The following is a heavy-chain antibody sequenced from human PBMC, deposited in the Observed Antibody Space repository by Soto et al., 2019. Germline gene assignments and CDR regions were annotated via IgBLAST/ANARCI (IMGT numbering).Heavy chain of an antibody. D-gene: IGHD2-15*01. CDR2: INIDGSST. Sequence: EVQLVESGGGLVQPGGSRSLPFAASGSTCSSYGIHWFLQSPGKGLGWISRINIDGSSTSYVDSVQGQFTISRDNGKNTLFLQMNSLRGEDTAVYYCARRGSGVTRGLHYWGQGTLVTVSS. V-gene: IGHV3-74*01. J-gene: IGHJ4*02. CDR3: ARRGSGVTRGLHY. CDR1: GSTCSSYG.